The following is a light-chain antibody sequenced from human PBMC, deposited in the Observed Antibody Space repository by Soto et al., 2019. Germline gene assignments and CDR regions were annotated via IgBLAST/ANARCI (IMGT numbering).Light chain of an antibody. V-gene: IGKV1-39*01. CDR1: QSISRY. CDR3: QQSYGTPIT. J-gene: IGKJ5*01. Sequence: DIRMTQSPSTRHSYVADSFNITGRASQSISRYLNWYQQKPGKAPNLLIYVASSLQSEVPSRFSGSGSGTDFTLTITSLQPEDFATYYCQQSYGTPITCGKGQRRAIK. CDR2: VAS.